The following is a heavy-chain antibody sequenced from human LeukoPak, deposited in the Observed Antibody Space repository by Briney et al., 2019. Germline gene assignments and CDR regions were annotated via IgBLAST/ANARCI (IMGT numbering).Heavy chain of an antibody. CDR1: GFTFRRHT. J-gene: IGHJ3*02. V-gene: IGHV3-21*01. CDR3: TRDRDDDSSGSIDDAFDI. D-gene: IGHD3-22*01. CDR2: IPPRGSYI. Sequence: GGSLRLSCAASGFTFRRHTMNWVRQAPGKGLEWVSSIPPRGSYIYTSDSVEGRFTISRDNAKNSLYLQMNSLRAEDTAVYYCTRDRDDDSSGSIDDAFDIWGQGTMVTVSS.